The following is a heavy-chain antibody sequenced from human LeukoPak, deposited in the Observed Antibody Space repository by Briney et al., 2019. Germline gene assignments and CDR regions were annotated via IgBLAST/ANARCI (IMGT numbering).Heavy chain of an antibody. CDR2: IYYSGST. CDR1: GGSISSYY. D-gene: IGHD6-6*01. Sequence: PSETLSLTCTVSGGSISSYYWSWIRQPPGKGLEWIGYIYYSGSTNYNPSLKSRVTISVDTSKNQFSLKLSSVTAADTAVYYCARAEIAAYFDYWGQGTLVTVSS. J-gene: IGHJ4*02. V-gene: IGHV4-59*01. CDR3: ARAEIAAYFDY.